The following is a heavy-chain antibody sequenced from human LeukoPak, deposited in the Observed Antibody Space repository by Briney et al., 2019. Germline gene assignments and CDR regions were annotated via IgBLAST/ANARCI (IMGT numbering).Heavy chain of an antibody. J-gene: IGHJ5*02. CDR3: ARAEGEIYRRSGSNNWFDP. Sequence: SETLSLTCAVYGGSFSGYYWSWIRQPPGKGLEWIGEINHSGTTYYNPSLKSRVTISIDSSKNQFSLRLTSVTAADTAVVYCARAEGEIYRRSGSNNWFDPWGQGALVTVSS. CDR1: GGSFSGYY. D-gene: IGHD3-10*01. V-gene: IGHV4-34*01. CDR2: INHSGTT.